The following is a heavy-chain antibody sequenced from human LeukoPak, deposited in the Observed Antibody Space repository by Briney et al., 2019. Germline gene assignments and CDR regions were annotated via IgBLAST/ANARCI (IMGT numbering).Heavy chain of an antibody. Sequence: ASVKVSCKASGYTFTSYGISWVRQAPGQGLEWMGWISAYNGNTNYAQKLQDRVTMTTDTSTSTAYMELRSLRSDDTAVYYCARNRLAYYDFWSGQDAFDIWGQGTMVTVSS. CDR2: ISAYNGNT. CDR3: ARNRLAYYDFWSGQDAFDI. J-gene: IGHJ3*02. D-gene: IGHD3-3*01. V-gene: IGHV1-18*01. CDR1: GYTFTSYG.